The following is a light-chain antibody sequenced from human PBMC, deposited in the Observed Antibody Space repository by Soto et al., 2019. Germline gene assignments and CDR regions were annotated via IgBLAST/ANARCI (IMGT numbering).Light chain of an antibody. CDR1: SSNIGAGYD. Sequence: QSVLTQPPSVSGAPGQRVTISCTGSSSNIGAGYDVHWYQQLPGTAPKLLIYGNSNRPSGVPDRFSGSKSGTSASLASTGLQAEDEAVYYCQSYDSSLDVVFGGGTKLTVL. CDR3: QSYDSSLDVV. CDR2: GNS. V-gene: IGLV1-40*01. J-gene: IGLJ2*01.